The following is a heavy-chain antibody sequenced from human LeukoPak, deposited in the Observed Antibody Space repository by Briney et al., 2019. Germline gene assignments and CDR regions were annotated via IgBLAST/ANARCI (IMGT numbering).Heavy chain of an antibody. Sequence: SETLSLTCSVSGGSISSSSYYWAWVRQPPGKGLEWIGSIYYSGTTFYNPSLKSRVTISTDTPKNQFSLSLISVTASDTAVYYCARPISQAFDVWGQGTLFAVSS. CDR2: IYYSGTT. CDR3: ARPISQAFDV. D-gene: IGHD3-3*02. CDR1: GGSISSSSYY. V-gene: IGHV4-39*01. J-gene: IGHJ3*01.